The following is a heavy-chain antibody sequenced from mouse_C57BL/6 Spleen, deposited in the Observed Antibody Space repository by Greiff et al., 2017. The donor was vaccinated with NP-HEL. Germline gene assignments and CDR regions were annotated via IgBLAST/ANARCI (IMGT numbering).Heavy chain of an antibody. J-gene: IGHJ4*01. CDR3: ARRGITTVPDAMDY. D-gene: IGHD1-1*01. V-gene: IGHV1-82*01. Sequence: VQLQQSGPELVKPGASVKISCKASGYAFSSSWMNWVKQRPGKGLEWIGRIYPGDGDTNYNGKFKGKATLTADKSSSTAYMQLSSLTSEDSAVYFCARRGITTVPDAMDYWGQGTSVTVSS. CDR1: GYAFSSSW. CDR2: IYPGDGDT.